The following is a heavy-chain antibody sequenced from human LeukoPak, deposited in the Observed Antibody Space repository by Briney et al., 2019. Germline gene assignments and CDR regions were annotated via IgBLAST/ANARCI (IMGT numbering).Heavy chain of an antibody. Sequence: GGSLRLSCAAPGFTVTVNSMSWVRQAPGKGLEWVSVIFGGDNTDYADSVRGRFTISRDSSKNTLYLQINNLRAEDTAVYYCARDTPAASTRYFDNWGQGTLVTVSS. CDR3: ARDTPAASTRYFDN. D-gene: IGHD2-2*01. J-gene: IGHJ4*02. CDR2: IFGGDNT. V-gene: IGHV3-66*01. CDR1: GFTVTVNS.